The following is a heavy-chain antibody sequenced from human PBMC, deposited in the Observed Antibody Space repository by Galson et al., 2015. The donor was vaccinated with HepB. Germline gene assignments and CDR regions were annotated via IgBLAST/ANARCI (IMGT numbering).Heavy chain of an antibody. CDR1: GGSFSGYY. D-gene: IGHD3-9*01. CDR2: INHSGST. V-gene: IGHV4-34*01. Sequence: ETLSLTCAVYGGSFSGYYWSWIRQPPGKGLEWIGEINHSGSTNYNPSLKSRVTISVDTSKNQFSLKLSSVTAADTAVYYCASLNDILTGTPAGYFDYWGQGTLVTVSS. J-gene: IGHJ4*02. CDR3: ASLNDILTGTPAGYFDY.